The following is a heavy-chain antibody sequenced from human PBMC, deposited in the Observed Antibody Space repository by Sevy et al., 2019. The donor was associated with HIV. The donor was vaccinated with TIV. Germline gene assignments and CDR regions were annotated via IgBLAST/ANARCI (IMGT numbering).Heavy chain of an antibody. J-gene: IGHJ4*02. CDR1: GFTFSSYA. V-gene: IGHV3-30*04. Sequence: GGSLRLSCAASGFTFSSYAMHWVRQAPGKGLEWVAVISYDGSNKYYADSVKGRFTISRDNSKNTLYLQMNSLRAEDTAVYYCARAPIGYCSSTSCSYYDYWGQGTLVIVSS. CDR2: ISYDGSNK. D-gene: IGHD2-2*01. CDR3: ARAPIGYCSSTSCSYYDY.